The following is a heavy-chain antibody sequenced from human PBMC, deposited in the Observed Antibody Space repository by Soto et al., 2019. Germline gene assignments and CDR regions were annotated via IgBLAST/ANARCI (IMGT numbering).Heavy chain of an antibody. CDR1: GASITYYY. CDR3: ARAYGGYADY. D-gene: IGHD5-12*01. CDR2: FSSTGST. V-gene: IGHV4-59*01. J-gene: IGHJ4*02. Sequence: PSETLSLTCAVSGASITYYYWNWIRQPPGRGLEWIVSFSSTGSTVYNPSLRSRVTISLDTSKNQFSLKLSSVTAADTAVYYCARAYGGYADYWGQGALVTVS.